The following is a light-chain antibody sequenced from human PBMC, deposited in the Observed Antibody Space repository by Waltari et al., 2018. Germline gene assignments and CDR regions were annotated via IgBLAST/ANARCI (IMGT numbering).Light chain of an antibody. CDR2: SAT. V-gene: IGKV1-17*01. J-gene: IGKJ1*01. CDR1: RNIGND. Sequence: DTQMTQSPPSLSASAGDRVTITCRARRNIGNDLGWYQQKPGKSPERLIYSATQKKNAVPSRFSGSGSGTEFTLKISSLQPEDFATYYCLQHNDYPRTFGQGTRV. CDR3: LQHNDYPRT.